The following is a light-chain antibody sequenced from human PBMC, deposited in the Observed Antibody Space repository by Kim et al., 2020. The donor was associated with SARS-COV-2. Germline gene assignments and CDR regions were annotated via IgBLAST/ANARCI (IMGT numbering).Light chain of an antibody. Sequence: GQKDTILCSGQSTNIGSNYVHWYQQLPGQAPKPLIYRNDQRPSGVPDRCSGSKSGTSASLAISGLQSDDEAHYYCAAWDDSLSGRVFGGETKLTVL. CDR1: STNIGSNY. CDR3: AAWDDSLSGRV. CDR2: RND. V-gene: IGLV1-47*01. J-gene: IGLJ2*01.